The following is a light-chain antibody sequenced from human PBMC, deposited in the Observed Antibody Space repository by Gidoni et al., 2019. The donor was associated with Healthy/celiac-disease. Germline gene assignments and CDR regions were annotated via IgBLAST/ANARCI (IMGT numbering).Light chain of an antibody. CDR2: GAS. V-gene: IGKV3-20*01. J-gene: IGKJ4*01. Sequence: ERVLTQSPGTLALSPGERATLSCKASQSVSSSYLAWYQQKPGQAPRLLISGASSRATGIPDRFSGSGSGTDFTLTISRLEPEDFAVYYCQQYGSSPLTFGGGTKVEIK. CDR1: QSVSSSY. CDR3: QQYGSSPLT.